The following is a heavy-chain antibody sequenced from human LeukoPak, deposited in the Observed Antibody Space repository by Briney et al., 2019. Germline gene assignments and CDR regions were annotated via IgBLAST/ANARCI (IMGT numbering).Heavy chain of an antibody. CDR1: GFTFSSFA. CDR3: AHGDCDSTSCYYVY. J-gene: IGHJ4*02. V-gene: IGHV3-23*01. Sequence: GGSLRLSCAASGFTFSSFAMSWVRQAPGKWLAWVSAISGGGGGTYYADSVKGRFTISRDNSKNTLYLQMNSLRAEDTAVYYCAHGDCDSTSCYYVYWGQGTLVTVSS. CDR2: ISGGGGGT. D-gene: IGHD2-2*01.